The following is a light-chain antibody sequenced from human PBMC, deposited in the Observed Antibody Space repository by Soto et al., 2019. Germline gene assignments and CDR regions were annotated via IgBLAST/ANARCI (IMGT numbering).Light chain of an antibody. V-gene: IGKV3-20*01. J-gene: IGKJ2*01. Sequence: EIVLTQSPGTLSLSPGERATLSCRASQSVTSSYLAWYQQKLGQAPRLLIYGASTRATGIPDRFSGSGSGTDFTLTISRLEPEDFAVYYCQQYSISSRYTFGQGTKLEIK. CDR3: QQYSISSRYT. CDR2: GAS. CDR1: QSVTSSY.